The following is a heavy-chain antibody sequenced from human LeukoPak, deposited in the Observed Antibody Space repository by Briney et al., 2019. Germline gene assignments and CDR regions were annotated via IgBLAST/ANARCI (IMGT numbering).Heavy chain of an antibody. J-gene: IGHJ4*02. CDR2: IKPDNGGT. CDR3: ARESIYDSSGYGHDTHFDY. CDR1: GYIFTDYY. Sequence: ASVKVSCKASGYIFTDYYIHWVRQAPGQGLEWMGWIKPDNGGTNSAQKFQRRVTMTRDTSIDTVYMELSSLRSDDTAVYYCARESIYDSSGYGHDTHFDYWGQGTLVTVSS. V-gene: IGHV1-2*02. D-gene: IGHD3-22*01.